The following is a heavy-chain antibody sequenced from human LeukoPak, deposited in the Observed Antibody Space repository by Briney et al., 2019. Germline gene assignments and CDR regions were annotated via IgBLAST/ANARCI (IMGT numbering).Heavy chain of an antibody. D-gene: IGHD3-16*01. V-gene: IGHV4-39*01. CDR1: RVPISSSSYY. J-gene: IGHJ4*02. CDR3: AGPHWYYFDY. CDR2: IHYSGST. Sequence: SETLSLTCTVSRVPISSSSYYWGGIRQPPGKGLEWIGSIHYSGSTYYNPSLKSRVTIFVDTSKNQFSLKLSSVPAADSAVYYGAGPHWYYFDYWGQGTLVTVSS.